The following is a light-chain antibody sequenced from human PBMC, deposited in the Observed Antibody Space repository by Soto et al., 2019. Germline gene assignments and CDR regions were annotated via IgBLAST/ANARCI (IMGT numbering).Light chain of an antibody. CDR2: VGTGGIVG. CDR1: SGYSNYK. V-gene: IGLV9-49*01. CDR3: GADHDSGSNFVSV. Sequence: QSALTQPPSASAALGASVTLTCTLSSGYSNYKVDWYQQRPGKGPRFVMRVGTGGIVGSKGDGIPDRFSVLGSGLNRYLTIKNIQEEDESDYYCGADHDSGSNFVSVFGGGTKLTVL. J-gene: IGLJ2*01.